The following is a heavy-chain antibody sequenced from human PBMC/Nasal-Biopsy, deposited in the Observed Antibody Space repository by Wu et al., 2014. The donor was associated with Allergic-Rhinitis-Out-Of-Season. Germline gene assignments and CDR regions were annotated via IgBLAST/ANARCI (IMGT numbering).Heavy chain of an antibody. CDR2: IFYSGNT. CDR3: AASGIDWAGWFDP. Sequence: TLSLTCTVSGGSMTRGNYYWNWIRQHPGKGLEWIGAIFYSGNTYHNPSLKSRTAMSVDTSKNQFSLKLDSVTAADTATYYCAASGIDWAGWFDPWGPGTMVTVSS. D-gene: IGHD3-10*01. CDR1: GGSMTRGNYY. J-gene: IGHJ5*02. V-gene: IGHV4-31*03.